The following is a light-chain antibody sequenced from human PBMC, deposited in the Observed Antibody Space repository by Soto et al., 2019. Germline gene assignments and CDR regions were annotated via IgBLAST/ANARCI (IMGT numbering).Light chain of an antibody. CDR1: SSDFGGYNY. Sequence: QSVLTQPPSASGSPGQSVTISCTGTSSDFGGYNYVSWYQQHPGKAPKLMIYEVSKRPSGVPDRFSGSKSGNTASLTVSGLRAEDEADYYCSSYAGSNNLGVFGTGTKVTVL. CDR2: EVS. CDR3: SSYAGSNNLGV. V-gene: IGLV2-8*01. J-gene: IGLJ1*01.